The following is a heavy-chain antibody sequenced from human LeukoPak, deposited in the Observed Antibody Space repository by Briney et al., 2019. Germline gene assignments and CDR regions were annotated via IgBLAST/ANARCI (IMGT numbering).Heavy chain of an antibody. CDR2: IYYSGST. V-gene: IGHV4-39*01. CDR1: GGSISSSSYY. CDR3: AACGIVVVPAAIELAADHMVQ. D-gene: IGHD2-2*01. Sequence: SETLSLTCTVSGGSISSSSYYWGWIRQPPGKGLEWIGSIYYSGSTYYNPSLKSRVTISVDTSKNQFSLKLSSVTAADTAVYYCAACGIVVVPAAIELAADHMVQWGQGTLVTVSS. J-gene: IGHJ4*02.